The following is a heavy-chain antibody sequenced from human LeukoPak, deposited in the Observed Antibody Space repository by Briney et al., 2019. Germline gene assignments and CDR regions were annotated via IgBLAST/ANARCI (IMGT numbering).Heavy chain of an antibody. CDR2: ISFDSGDET. Sequence: GGSLRLSCAASGFSCSDYYMHWVRQAPGKGLEWVSSISFDSGDETLYADSVKGRFTISRDNTKNSMFLQMDSLTVEDTALYFCTRDLPATISLGDDYWGPGTPVTVSS. D-gene: IGHD5-12*01. CDR3: TRDLPATISLGDDY. V-gene: IGHV3-21*01. CDR1: GFSCSDYY. J-gene: IGHJ4*02.